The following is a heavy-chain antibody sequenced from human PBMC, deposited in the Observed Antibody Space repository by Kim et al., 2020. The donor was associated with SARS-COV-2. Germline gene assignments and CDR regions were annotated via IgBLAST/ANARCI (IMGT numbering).Heavy chain of an antibody. CDR3: ARDENDY. V-gene: IGHV1-69*01. Sequence: IVGTANYAQKFQGRVTITADEATSTAYMELSSLRSEDTAVYYCARDENDYWGQGTLVTVSS. CDR2: IVGTA. J-gene: IGHJ4*02.